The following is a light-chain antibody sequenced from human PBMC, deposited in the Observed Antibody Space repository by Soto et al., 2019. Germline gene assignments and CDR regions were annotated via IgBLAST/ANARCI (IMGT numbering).Light chain of an antibody. CDR2: GAS. J-gene: IGKJ1*01. CDR1: QSVSSIY. CDR3: QQYGSSRWT. Sequence: EIVLTQSPGTLSLSPGERATLSCRASQSVSSIYSAWYQQKPGQAPRLLIYGASSRATGIPDRFSGSGSGTDFTLTISRLEPEDFAVYYCQQYGSSRWTFGQGT. V-gene: IGKV3-20*01.